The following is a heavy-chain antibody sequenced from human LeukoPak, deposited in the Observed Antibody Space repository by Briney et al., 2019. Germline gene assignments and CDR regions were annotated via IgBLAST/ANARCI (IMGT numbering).Heavy chain of an antibody. CDR1: GLTFSSYS. V-gene: IGHV3-48*01. CDR2: SSSSSSTI. CDR3: ARDTAPSGWYYFDY. J-gene: IGHJ4*02. Sequence: GGSLRLSCAASGLTFSSYSMNWVRQAPGKGLEWVSYSSSSSSTIYYADSVKGRFTISRDNAKNSLYLQMNSLRAEDTAVYYCARDTAPSGWYYFDYWGQGALVTVSS. D-gene: IGHD6-13*01.